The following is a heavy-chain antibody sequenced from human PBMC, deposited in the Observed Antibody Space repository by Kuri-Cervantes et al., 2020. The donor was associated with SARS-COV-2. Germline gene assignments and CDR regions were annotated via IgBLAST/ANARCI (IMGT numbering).Heavy chain of an antibody. Sequence: GSLRLSCAASGFTFSSYWMSWVRQAPGKGLEWVANIKQDGSEKYYVDSVKGRFTISRDNAKNSLYLQMNSLRAEDTAVYYCAREFFGVVNGYFDYWGQGTLVTVSS. J-gene: IGHJ4*02. CDR1: GFTFSSYW. V-gene: IGHV3-7*01. D-gene: IGHD3-3*01. CDR2: IKQDGSEK. CDR3: AREFFGVVNGYFDY.